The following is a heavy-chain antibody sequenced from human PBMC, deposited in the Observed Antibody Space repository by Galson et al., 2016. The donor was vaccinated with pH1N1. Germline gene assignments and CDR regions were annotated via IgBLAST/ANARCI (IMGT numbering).Heavy chain of an antibody. J-gene: IGHJ4*02. V-gene: IGHV1-8*01. D-gene: IGHD2-15*01. CDR2: MNPNNDNT. CDR3: PRGGYCSGGSCYDVFDY. CDR1: GYTFTDYD. Sequence: SVKVSCKASGYTFTDYDINWVRQGTGQGLEWMGWMNPNNDNTGYAQKFQGRVTMTRNTSISTAYMERSSLRSEDTAVYYCPRGGYCSGGSCYDVFDYWGQGTLVTVS.